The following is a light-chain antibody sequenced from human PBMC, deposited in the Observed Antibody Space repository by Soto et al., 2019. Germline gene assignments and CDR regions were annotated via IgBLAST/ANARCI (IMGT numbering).Light chain of an antibody. CDR1: SGYSSYA. J-gene: IGLJ3*02. CDR2: LNSDGSH. V-gene: IGLV4-69*01. Sequence: QSVLTQSPSASASLGASVKLTCTLSSGYSSYAIAWHQQQPEKGPRYLMKLNSDGSHSKGDGIPDRFSGSSSGAVRYLTISSLQSEDEADYYCQTWGTGIQVFGGGTKVTVL. CDR3: QTWGTGIQV.